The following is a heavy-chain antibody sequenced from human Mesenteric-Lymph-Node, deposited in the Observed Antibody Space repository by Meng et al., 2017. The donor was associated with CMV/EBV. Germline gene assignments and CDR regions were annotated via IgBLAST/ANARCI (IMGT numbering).Heavy chain of an antibody. V-gene: IGHV4-4*02. Sequence: SSQNGWRWGRQAPGKGMEGMGQIDNSGSTNYNPSSTSRGTIAGDKSKNQCSLNLNSGTAADTAIYYCARDRSRTGGPGGDCEYEDDYWGQGTLVTVSS. CDR2: IDNSGST. J-gene: IGHJ4*02. D-gene: IGHD3-16*01. CDR3: ARDRSRTGGPGGDCEYEDDY. CDR1: SSQNG.